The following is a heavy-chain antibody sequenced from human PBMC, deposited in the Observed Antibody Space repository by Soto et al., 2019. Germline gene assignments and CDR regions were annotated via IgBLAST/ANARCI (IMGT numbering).Heavy chain of an antibody. CDR3: TTTKDPWIY. D-gene: IGHD5-12*01. CDR1: GFTLSASA. CDR2: IGNKANIYAT. Sequence: GSRRLSCAASGFTLSASAIHWVRQASGRGLEWVGRIGNKANIYATAYGESVKGRFTISRDDSKNTAYLQLNSSRTEDTAVYYCTTTKDPWIYWGQGTTVTVSS. J-gene: IGHJ6*02. V-gene: IGHV3-73*01.